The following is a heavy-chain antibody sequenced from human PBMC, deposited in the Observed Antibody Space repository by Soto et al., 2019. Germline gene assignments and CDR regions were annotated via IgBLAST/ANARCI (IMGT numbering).Heavy chain of an antibody. J-gene: IGHJ4*02. CDR1: GGTFSSYA. Sequence: QVQLVQSGAEVKKPGSSVKVSCKASGGTFSSYAISWVRQAPGQGLEWMGGIIPIFGTANYAQKCQGRVTITADESTSTAYMELSSLRSEDTAVYYCAVGELAYCGGDCDPYFDYWGQGTLVTVSS. CDR3: AVGELAYCGGDCDPYFDY. V-gene: IGHV1-69*12. D-gene: IGHD2-21*02. CDR2: IIPIFGTA.